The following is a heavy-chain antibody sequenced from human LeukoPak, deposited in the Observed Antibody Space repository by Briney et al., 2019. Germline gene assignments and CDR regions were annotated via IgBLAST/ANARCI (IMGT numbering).Heavy chain of an antibody. J-gene: IGHJ4*02. Sequence: GGSLRLSCAASGFTFSSFNMNWVRQAPGKGLEWVSSIGSSSTYGYYADSVKGRFTISRDNAKNSLYLQMDSLRDEDTAVYYCARERGYSYGYGDYWSQGTLVTVSS. D-gene: IGHD5-18*01. V-gene: IGHV3-21*01. CDR1: GFTFSSFN. CDR2: IGSSSTYG. CDR3: ARERGYSYGYGDY.